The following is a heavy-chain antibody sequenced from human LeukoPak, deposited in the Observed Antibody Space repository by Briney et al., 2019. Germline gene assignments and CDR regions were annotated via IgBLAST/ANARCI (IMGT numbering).Heavy chain of an antibody. Sequence: SVKVSCKASGGTFSSYAISWVRQAPGQGLEWMGGIIRIFGTANYAQKFQGRVTITADESTSTAYMELSSLRSEDTAVYYCARGAVGGYSGYDPDREGYYFDYWGQGTLVTVSS. CDR2: IIRIFGTA. V-gene: IGHV1-69*13. J-gene: IGHJ4*02. CDR1: GGTFSSYA. D-gene: IGHD5-12*01. CDR3: ARGAVGGYSGYDPDREGYYFDY.